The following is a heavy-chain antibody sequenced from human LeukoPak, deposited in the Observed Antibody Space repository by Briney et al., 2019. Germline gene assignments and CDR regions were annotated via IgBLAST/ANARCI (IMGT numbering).Heavy chain of an antibody. J-gene: IGHJ5*02. Sequence: ASVKVSCKASGYTFTRYYMHWVRQAPGKGLEWMGGFDPEDGETIYAQKFQGRVTMTEDTSTDTAYMELSSLRSEDTAVYYCAIKSQYYYGSGSPNPNWFDPWGQGTLVTVSS. V-gene: IGHV1-24*01. CDR1: GYTFTRYY. CDR2: FDPEDGET. D-gene: IGHD3-10*01. CDR3: AIKSQYYYGSGSPNPNWFDP.